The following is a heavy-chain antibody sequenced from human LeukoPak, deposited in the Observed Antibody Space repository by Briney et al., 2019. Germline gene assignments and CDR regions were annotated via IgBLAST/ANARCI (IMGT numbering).Heavy chain of an antibody. CDR2: IDPASGGT. CDR1: GYTFSAHY. J-gene: IGHJ4*02. D-gene: IGHD2-2*02. CDR3: ARVPGPYTTSRFDF. Sequence: ASVKVSCKTSGYTFSAHYLHWVRQAPGQRPEWVGRIDPASGGTHYAQKFQGRVTVTRDTSTTTVDMELSRLRSDDTAVYYCARVPGPYTTSRFDFWGRGTLVTVSS. V-gene: IGHV1-2*02.